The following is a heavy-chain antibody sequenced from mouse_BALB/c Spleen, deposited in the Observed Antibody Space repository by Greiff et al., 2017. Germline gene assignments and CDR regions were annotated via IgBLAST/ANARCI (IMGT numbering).Heavy chain of an antibody. CDR3: ARVYYDYGDWYFDV. CDR1: GDSITSGY. CDR2: ISYSGST. Sequence: EVQLQQSGPSLVKPSQTLSLTCSVTGDSITSGYWNWIRKFPGNKLEYMGYISYSGSTYYNPSLKSRISITRDTSKNQYYLQLNSVTTEDTATYYCARVYYDYGDWYFDVWGAGTTVTVSS. J-gene: IGHJ1*01. D-gene: IGHD2-4*01. V-gene: IGHV3-8*02.